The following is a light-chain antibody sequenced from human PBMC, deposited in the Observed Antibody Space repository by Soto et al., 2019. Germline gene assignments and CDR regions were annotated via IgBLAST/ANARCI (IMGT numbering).Light chain of an antibody. CDR3: QQSYSTPYT. CDR1: QSISTY. J-gene: IGKJ2*01. CDR2: AAS. V-gene: IGKV1-39*01. Sequence: DIQMTQSPSSLSASVGDRVTITCRASQSISTYLNWYQQKPGKVPKLLINAASSLQSGVPSRFKGSGSGAEFTLTITSLQPEDFATFYCQQSYSTPYTFGQGTKLEIK.